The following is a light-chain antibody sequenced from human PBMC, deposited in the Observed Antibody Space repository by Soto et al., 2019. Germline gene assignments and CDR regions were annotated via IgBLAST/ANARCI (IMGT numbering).Light chain of an antibody. V-gene: IGLV2-14*01. CDR3: SSYTTTSTWV. CDR2: DVS. J-gene: IGLJ2*01. CDR1: ITDVGSSYY. Sequence: QSALTQPASVSGSPGQSITISCTGTITDVGSSYYVSWYKQHPGKAPKLMIYDVSNRPSGVSNRFSGSKSGNTASLTISGLQAEYEADYYCSSYTTTSTWVFGGGTKVTVL.